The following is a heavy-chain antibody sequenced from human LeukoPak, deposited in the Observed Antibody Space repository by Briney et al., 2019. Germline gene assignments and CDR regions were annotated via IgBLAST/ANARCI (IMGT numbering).Heavy chain of an antibody. Sequence: ASVKVSCKASGYSFIGYYMHWVRQAPGQGLEWMGRINPSNGGTNYANEFKGRVTMTRDTSISTAYMELSRLRSDDTALYYCARSGGYGYGIDYWGQGTLVTVSS. CDR2: INPSNGGT. CDR3: ARSGGYGYGIDY. D-gene: IGHD5-12*01. CDR1: GYSFIGYY. V-gene: IGHV1-2*06. J-gene: IGHJ4*02.